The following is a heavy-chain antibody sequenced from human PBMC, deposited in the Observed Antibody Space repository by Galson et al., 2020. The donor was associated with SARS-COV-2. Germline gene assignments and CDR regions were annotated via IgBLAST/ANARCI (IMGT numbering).Heavy chain of an antibody. CDR2: ISSSSSSI. V-gene: IGHV3-48*04. D-gene: IGHD2-2*02. CDR1: GFAFNTYN. Sequence: GESLKISCAASGFAFNTYNMYWVRQAPGKGLEWVSFISSSSSSISHADSVKGRFTISRDNAKNSLNLQMNSLRAEDTAVYYCARSPYCDTTSCYTRYYMYVWGKGTTVTVSS. J-gene: IGHJ6*03. CDR3: ARSPYCDTTSCYTRYYMYV.